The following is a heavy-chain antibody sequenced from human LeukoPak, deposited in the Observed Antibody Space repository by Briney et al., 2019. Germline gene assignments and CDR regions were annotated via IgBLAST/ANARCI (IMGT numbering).Heavy chain of an antibody. Sequence: ASVKVSCKASGYTFTGYYMLWVRQAPGQGLEWMGWINPNSGGTNYAQKFQGRVTMTRDTSISTAYMELSRLRSDDTAVYYCASPKDGVRPYYYYGMDVWGQGTTVTVSS. CDR2: INPNSGGT. J-gene: IGHJ6*02. CDR1: GYTFTGYY. CDR3: ASPKDGVRPYYYYGMDV. V-gene: IGHV1-2*02. D-gene: IGHD4-17*01.